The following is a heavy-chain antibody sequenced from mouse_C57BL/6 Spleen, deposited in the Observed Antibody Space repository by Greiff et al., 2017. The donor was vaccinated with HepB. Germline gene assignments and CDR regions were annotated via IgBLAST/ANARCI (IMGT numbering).Heavy chain of an antibody. D-gene: IGHD1-1*01. J-gene: IGHJ1*03. CDR3: ARSLYGSSPDV. CDR1: GYTFTSYW. CDR2: IDPSDSET. V-gene: IGHV1-52*01. Sequence: QVHVKQPGAELVRPGSSVKLSCKASGYTFTSYWMHWVKQRPIQGLEWIGNIDPSDSETHYNQKFKDKATLTVDKSSSAAYMLLSSLTSEDSVVYCCARSLYGSSPDVWGTGTTVTVSS.